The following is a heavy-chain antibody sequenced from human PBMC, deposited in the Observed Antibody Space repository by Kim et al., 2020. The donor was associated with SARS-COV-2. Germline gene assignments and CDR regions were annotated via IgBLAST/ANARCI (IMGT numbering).Heavy chain of an antibody. J-gene: IGHJ4*02. Sequence: GGSLRLSCAASGFTFSSYEMNWVRQAPGKGLEWVSYISSSGSTIYYADSVKGRFTISRDNAKNSLYLQMNSLRAEDTAVYYCASIPLSDSSGYYYALDYWGQGTLVTVSS. CDR2: ISSSGSTI. D-gene: IGHD3-22*01. CDR1: GFTFSSYE. V-gene: IGHV3-48*03. CDR3: ASIPLSDSSGYYYALDY.